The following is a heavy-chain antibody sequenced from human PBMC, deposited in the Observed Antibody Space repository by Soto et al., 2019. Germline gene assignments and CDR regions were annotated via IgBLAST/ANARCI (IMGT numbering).Heavy chain of an antibody. Sequence: QVQLQESGPGLLKPSETLSLTCTVSGASMSNYYWSWIRQPAGKGLEWIGRIFGSGETYYNPSLKSRVILSVDLSKSQFSLELTSVTAADTAAYFCVREGDYSDNNGYPLFDYWGQGTLVTVSP. D-gene: IGHD3-22*01. J-gene: IGHJ4*02. V-gene: IGHV4-4*07. CDR3: VREGDYSDNNGYPLFDY. CDR2: IFGSGET. CDR1: GASMSNYY.